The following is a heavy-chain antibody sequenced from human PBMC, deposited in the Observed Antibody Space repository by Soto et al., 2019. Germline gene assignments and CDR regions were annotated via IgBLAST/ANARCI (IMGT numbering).Heavy chain of an antibody. CDR2: IYHSGST. V-gene: IGHV4-30-2*01. CDR3: ARVEVYYDSSGQQRPDWFDP. D-gene: IGHD3-22*01. CDR1: GGSISSGGYS. Sequence: SSETLSLTCAVSGGSISSGGYSWSWIRQPPGKGLEWIGYIYHSGSTYYNPSLKSRVTISVDRSKNQFSLKLSSVTAADTAVYYCARVEVYYDSSGQQRPDWFDPWGQGTLVTVSS. J-gene: IGHJ5*02.